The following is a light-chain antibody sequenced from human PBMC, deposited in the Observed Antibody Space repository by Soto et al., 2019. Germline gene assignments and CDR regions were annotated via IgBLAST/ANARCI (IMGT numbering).Light chain of an antibody. CDR2: AAS. J-gene: IGKJ3*01. CDR1: QGIRRY. Sequence: DIQLTQSPSFLSASVGDRVTITCRASQGIRRYLAWYQQKPGKAPKLLIYAASTLQSGVPSRFSGSGSGTEFTLTISSLQPEDFATYYCQQLNSYPRFTFGPGTKVDIK. V-gene: IGKV1-9*01. CDR3: QQLNSYPRFT.